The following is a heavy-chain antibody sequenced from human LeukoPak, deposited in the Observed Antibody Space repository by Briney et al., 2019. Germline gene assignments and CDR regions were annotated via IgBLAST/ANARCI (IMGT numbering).Heavy chain of an antibody. CDR2: IYSGGST. CDR3: ARDLGGSRRLYYYIDV. Sequence: PGGSLRLSCAASGFTVSSNYMSWVRQAPGKGLEWVSVIYSGGSTYYADSVKGRFTISRDNSKNTLYLQMNSLRAEDTAVYYCARDLGGSRRLYYYIDVWGKGTTVTVSS. J-gene: IGHJ6*03. V-gene: IGHV3-53*01. D-gene: IGHD3-16*01. CDR1: GFTVSSNY.